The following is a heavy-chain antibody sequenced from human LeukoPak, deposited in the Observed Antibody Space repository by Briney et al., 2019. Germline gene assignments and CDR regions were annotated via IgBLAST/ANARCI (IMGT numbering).Heavy chain of an antibody. V-gene: IGHV4-39*01. CDR2: IYYSGST. CDR3: ARPSTKYSSSSGYFQH. Sequence: PSETLSLTCAVSGGSISSTKTCGDWIRQPPGKGLEWIGSIYYSGSTYYNPSLKSRVTISVDTSKNQFSLKLSSVTAADTAVYYCARPSTKYSSSSGYFQHWGQGTLVTVSS. D-gene: IGHD6-6*01. CDR1: GGSISSTKTC. J-gene: IGHJ1*01.